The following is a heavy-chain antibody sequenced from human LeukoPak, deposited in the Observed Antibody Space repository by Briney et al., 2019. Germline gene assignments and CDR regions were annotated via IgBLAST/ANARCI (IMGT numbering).Heavy chain of an antibody. CDR1: GYTFTNYA. D-gene: IGHD3-22*01. Sequence: GASVKVSCKASGYTFTNYAMNWVRQAPGQGLEWMGWINTNTGNPTYAQGFTGRFVFSLDTSVSTAYLQISSLKAEDTAVYYCARVADYYDSSGPYYYYYYMDVWGKGTTVTVSS. CDR3: ARVADYYDSSGPYYYYYYMDV. CDR2: INTNTGNP. V-gene: IGHV7-4-1*02. J-gene: IGHJ6*03.